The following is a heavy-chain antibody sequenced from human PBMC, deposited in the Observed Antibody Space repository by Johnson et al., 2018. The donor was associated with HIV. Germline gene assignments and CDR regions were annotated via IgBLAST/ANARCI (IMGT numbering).Heavy chain of an antibody. CDR1: GFTFDDHA. J-gene: IGHJ3*02. CDR2: IYSGGST. Sequence: VQLVESGGGLVQPGRSLRLSCAASGFTFDDHAMHWVRQAPGKGLEWVSVIYSGGSTDYADSVKGRFTISRDNSKNTLYLQMNSLRAEDTAVYYCARGTDAFDIWGQGTMVTVSS. V-gene: IGHV3-66*01. CDR3: ARGTDAFDI.